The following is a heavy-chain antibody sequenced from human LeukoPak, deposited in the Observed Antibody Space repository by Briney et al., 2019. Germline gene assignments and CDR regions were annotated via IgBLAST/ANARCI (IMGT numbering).Heavy chain of an antibody. J-gene: IGHJ4*02. D-gene: IGHD5-12*01. CDR2: VYYSGST. V-gene: IGHV4-59*01. Sequence: SETLSLTCTVSGGSISSYSWSWIRQPPGKGLEWIGYVYYSGSTNYNPSLKSPVTISLDTSKNQFSLKLRSVTPADTAVYYCARGSGYSRDYFDYWGQGTLVTVSS. CDR3: ARGSGYSRDYFDY. CDR1: GGSISSYS.